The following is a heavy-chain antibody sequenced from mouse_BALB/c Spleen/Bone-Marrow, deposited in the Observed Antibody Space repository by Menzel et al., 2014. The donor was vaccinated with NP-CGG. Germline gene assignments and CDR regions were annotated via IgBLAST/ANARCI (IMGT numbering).Heavy chain of an antibody. J-gene: IGHJ3*01. CDR3: VGYSFAY. D-gene: IGHD1-1*01. Sequence: EVQVVESGGGLVQPKGSLRLSCAAPGFTFNANAMNWVRQAPGKGLEWVARIRRESNNYATYYADSVKDRFTISRDDSQSMLYLQMNNLKTEDTAMYYCVGYSFAYWGQGTLVTVSA. CDR1: GFTFNANA. V-gene: IGHV10S3*01. CDR2: IRRESNNYAT.